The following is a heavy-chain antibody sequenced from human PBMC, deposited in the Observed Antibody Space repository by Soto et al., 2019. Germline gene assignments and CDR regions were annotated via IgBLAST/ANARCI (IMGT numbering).Heavy chain of an antibody. CDR2: INTYNGMT. D-gene: IGHD5-12*01. J-gene: IGHJ4*02. CDR1: GYTFINYH. CDR3: AKSPRGEMATD. Sequence: QVQLVQSGGEVKKPGASVTVSCKASGYTFINYHITWVRQAPGQGLEWMAWINTYNGMTDYAQRFQGRVTMTRDTSTSTAYIDLRNLGSDDTAVYFCAKSPRGEMATDWGQGTLVTVSS. V-gene: IGHV1-18*01.